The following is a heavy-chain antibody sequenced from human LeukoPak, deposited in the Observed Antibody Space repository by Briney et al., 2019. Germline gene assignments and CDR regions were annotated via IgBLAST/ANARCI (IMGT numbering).Heavy chain of an antibody. Sequence: PSETLSLTCTVPGRSISSYYWSWIRQPPGKGLEWIGHIYYSGSTNYNPSLKSRVTISVDTSKNQFSLKLSSVTAADTAVYYCARASQYGSGSHLDYWGQGTLVTVSS. CDR1: GRSISSYY. CDR2: IYYSGST. J-gene: IGHJ4*02. D-gene: IGHD3-10*01. V-gene: IGHV4-59*01. CDR3: ARASQYGSGSHLDY.